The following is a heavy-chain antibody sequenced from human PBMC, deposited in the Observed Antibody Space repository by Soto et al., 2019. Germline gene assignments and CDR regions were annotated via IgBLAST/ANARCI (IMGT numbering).Heavy chain of an antibody. CDR3: ATESGSTYGYFDY. J-gene: IGHJ4*02. Sequence: QMQLQESGPGLVKPSETLSLTCTVSGGSVTSDEDYWSWIRQSPGKGLEWIGYISNSGSTGYNPSLKTRLSMSVDRSKNQFTLRLTSVTAADTAVYFCATESGSTYGYFDYWGQRTQVTVSS. CDR2: ISNSGST. CDR1: GGSVTSDEDY. D-gene: IGHD5-18*01. V-gene: IGHV4-30-4*01.